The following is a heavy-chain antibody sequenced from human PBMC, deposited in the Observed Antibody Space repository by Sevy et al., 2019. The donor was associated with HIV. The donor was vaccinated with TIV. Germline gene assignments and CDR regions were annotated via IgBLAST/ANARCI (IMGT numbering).Heavy chain of an antibody. J-gene: IGHJ1*01. D-gene: IGHD1-26*01. CDR3: ARAPSGSQGPGQYFHH. V-gene: IGHV1-18*01. CDR1: GYTFTNYH. Sequence: ASVKVSCKASGYTFTNYHITWVRQAPGQGLEWMGWITPNNGNRNYARKLQGRVTMTTDTSTATAYMELRSLRSDDTAVYYCARAPSGSQGPGQYFHHWGQGTLVTVSS. CDR2: ITPNNGNR.